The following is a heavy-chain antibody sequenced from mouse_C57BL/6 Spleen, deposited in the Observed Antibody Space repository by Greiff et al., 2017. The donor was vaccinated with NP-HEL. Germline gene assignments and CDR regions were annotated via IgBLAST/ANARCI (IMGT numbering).Heavy chain of an antibody. CDR1: GYSFTSYY. CDR2: IYPGCGNT. J-gene: IGHJ3*01. V-gene: IGHV1-66*01. Sequence: QVQLQQSGPELVKPGASVKISCKASGYSFTSYYIHWVKQRPGQGLEWIGWIYPGCGNTKYNEKFKGTATLTADTSSRTAYMQLSSLTSEDSAVYYCARDGSSYWRFAYWGQGTLVTVSA. CDR3: ARDGSSYWRFAY. D-gene: IGHD1-1*01.